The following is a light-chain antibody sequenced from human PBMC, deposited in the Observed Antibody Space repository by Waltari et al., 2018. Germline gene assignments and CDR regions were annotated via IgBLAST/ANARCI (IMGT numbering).Light chain of an antibody. CDR3: QSADSSGTYVI. V-gene: IGLV3-25*03. CDR2: RDT. J-gene: IGLJ2*01. CDR1: ALPKQL. Sequence: SYELTQPPSVSVSPGQTARIPCSGDALPKQLGCWYQQKPGQAPVLVIHRDTERPSGIPERFSGSNSGTTVTLTITAVQAEDEADYYCQSADSSGTYVIFGGGTKLSVL.